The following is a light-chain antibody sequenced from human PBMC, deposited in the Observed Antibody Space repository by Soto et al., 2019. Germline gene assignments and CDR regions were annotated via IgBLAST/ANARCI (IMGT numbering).Light chain of an antibody. CDR3: QQYGSSGT. CDR1: QSVGNN. CDR2: GAF. Sequence: EVVLTQSPATLSVSPGERATLSCRTSQSVGNNLAWYQQKPGQAPRLLMYGAFIRAPGLPVRFSGSGSGTDFTLTISRLEPEDFAVYYCQQYGSSGTFGQGTKVDI. V-gene: IGKV3-20*01. J-gene: IGKJ1*01.